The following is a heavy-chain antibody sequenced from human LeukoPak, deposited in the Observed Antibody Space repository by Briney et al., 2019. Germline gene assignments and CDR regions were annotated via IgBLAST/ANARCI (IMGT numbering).Heavy chain of an antibody. J-gene: IGHJ4*02. D-gene: IGHD5-24*01. CDR3: ARDETATASFYY. CDR1: GFTFSSYA. CDR2: ISYDGSNK. V-gene: IGHV3-30-3*01. Sequence: GGSLRLSCAASGFTFSSYAMHWVRQAPGKGLEWVAVISYDGSNKYYADSVKGRFTISRDNSKNTLYLQMNSLRAEDTAVYYCARDETATASFYYWGQGTLVTVSS.